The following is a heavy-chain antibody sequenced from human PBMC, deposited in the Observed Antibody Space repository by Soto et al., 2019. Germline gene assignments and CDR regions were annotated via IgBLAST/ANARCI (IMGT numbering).Heavy chain of an antibody. CDR2: IYYSGST. Sequence: QVQLQESGPGLVKPSQTLSLTCTVSGGSISSGGYYWSWIRQHPGKGLEWIWYIYYSGSTYYNPFLKSRVTNSVDTSKTQFSLKLSSVTAADTAVYYCARGGIAAAALPDYWGQGNLVTVSS. D-gene: IGHD6-13*01. CDR3: ARGGIAAAALPDY. CDR1: GGSISSGGYY. V-gene: IGHV4-31*03. J-gene: IGHJ4*02.